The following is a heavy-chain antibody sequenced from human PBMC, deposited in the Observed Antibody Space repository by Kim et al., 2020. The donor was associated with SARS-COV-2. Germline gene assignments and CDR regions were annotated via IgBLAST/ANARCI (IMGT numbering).Heavy chain of an antibody. Sequence: ASVKVSCKASGYTFTSYYMHWVRQAPGQGLEWMGIINPSGGSTSYAQKFQGRVTMTRDTSTSTVYMELSSLRSEDTAVYYCAREGSLYCSSTSCYSEEACDIWGQGTMAPVSS. CDR3: AREGSLYCSSTSCYSEEACDI. D-gene: IGHD2-2*01. V-gene: IGHV1-46*01. CDR2: INPSGGST. CDR1: GYTFTSYY. J-gene: IGHJ3*02.